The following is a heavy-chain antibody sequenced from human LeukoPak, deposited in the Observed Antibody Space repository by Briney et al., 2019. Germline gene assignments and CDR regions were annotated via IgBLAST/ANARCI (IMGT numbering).Heavy chain of an antibody. CDR2: IDPYTGNT. CDR1: GYNFVGYY. V-gene: IGHV1-2*02. D-gene: IGHD5-12*01. J-gene: IGHJ1*01. Sequence: ASVKVSCKASGYNFVGYYLHWVRQTPGQGLEWMAWIDPYTGNTHYAQKFQGRITVTRDTSLSTTYMELNWLTSDDTALYYCAREYSASEHWGQGTLVTVSS. CDR3: AREYSASEH.